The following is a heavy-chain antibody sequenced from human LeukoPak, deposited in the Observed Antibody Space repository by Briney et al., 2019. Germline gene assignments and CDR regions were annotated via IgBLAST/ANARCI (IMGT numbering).Heavy chain of an antibody. CDR2: ISYDGNNK. CDR3: ARDAFSNSNWFDP. Sequence: PEGSLRLSCAASGFTFNIYGMHWVRQAPGKGLEWVAVISYDGNNKYYSDSVKGRFTISRDNAKNTLYLQMNSLRAEDTAVYYCARDAFSNSNWFDPWGQGTLVTVSS. CDR1: GFTFNIYG. J-gene: IGHJ5*02. D-gene: IGHD1-1*01. V-gene: IGHV3-30*03.